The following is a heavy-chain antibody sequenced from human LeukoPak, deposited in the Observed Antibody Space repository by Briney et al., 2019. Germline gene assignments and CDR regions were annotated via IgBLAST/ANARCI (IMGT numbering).Heavy chain of an antibody. J-gene: IGHJ5*02. CDR1: GFTFGSYW. CDR2: IKQDGSEK. V-gene: IGHV3-7*01. D-gene: IGHD6-13*01. Sequence: SGGSLRLSCAASGFTFGSYWMTWVRQAPGKGLEWVANIKQDGSEKYYVDSVKGRFTISRDNAKSSLYLQMNSLRAEDTAVFYCAREISSWYRTEGRFDPWGQGTLVTVSS. CDR3: AREISSWYRTEGRFDP.